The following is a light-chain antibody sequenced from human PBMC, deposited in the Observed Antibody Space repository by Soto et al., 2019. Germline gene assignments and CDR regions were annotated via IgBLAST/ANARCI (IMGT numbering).Light chain of an antibody. CDR2: AAS. CDR3: QQYSNSVGF. Sequence: IVLTQSPGTLSLSPGERATLSCRASQYVKSQYLAWYQHKPGQAPRLLIYAASSRATGIPDRFSGSGSGTDFILTISRLEAEDFGVYYCQQYSNSVGFFGGGTGVEIK. CDR1: QYVKSQY. V-gene: IGKV3-20*01. J-gene: IGKJ4*01.